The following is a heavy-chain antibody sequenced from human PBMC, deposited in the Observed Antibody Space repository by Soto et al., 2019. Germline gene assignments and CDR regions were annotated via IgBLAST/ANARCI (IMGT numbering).Heavy chain of an antibody. CDR1: GFTFSSYS. Sequence: GGSLRLSCAASGFTFSSYSMNWVRQAPGKGLEWVSSISSSSSYIYYADSVKGRFTISRDNAKNSLYLQMNSLRAEDTAVYYCARDHRADIVVVVAATPDYWGQGTLVTVSS. CDR3: ARDHRADIVVVVAATPDY. J-gene: IGHJ4*02. V-gene: IGHV3-21*01. D-gene: IGHD2-15*01. CDR2: ISSSSSYI.